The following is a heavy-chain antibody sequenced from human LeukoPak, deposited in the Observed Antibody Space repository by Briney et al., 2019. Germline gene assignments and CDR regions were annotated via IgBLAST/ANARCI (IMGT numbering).Heavy chain of an antibody. CDR3: ARDRGITGTTDY. D-gene: IGHD1-20*01. CDR2: IIPILGIA. J-gene: IGHJ4*02. V-gene: IGHV1-69*04. Sequence: RASVNVSCKASGGTFSIYAISWVRQAPGQGVEWMGRIIPILGIANYAHKFQGRVTITADKSTSTAYMELSSLRSEDTAVYYCARDRGITGTTDYWGQGTRVTVTS. CDR1: GGTFSIYA.